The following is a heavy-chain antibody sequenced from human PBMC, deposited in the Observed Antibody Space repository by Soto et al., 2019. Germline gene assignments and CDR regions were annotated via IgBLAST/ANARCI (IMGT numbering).Heavy chain of an antibody. D-gene: IGHD3-9*01. CDR3: AKDTRDILTGYYNY. CDR2: ISWNSGSI. CDR1: GFTFDDFA. J-gene: IGHJ4*02. Sequence: PGGSLRLSCAASGFTFDDFAMHWVRQAPGKGLEWVSGISWNSGSIGQADSVKGRFTISRDNAKNSLYLQMNSLRAEDTALYYCAKDTRDILTGYYNYWGQGTLVTVSS. V-gene: IGHV3-9*01.